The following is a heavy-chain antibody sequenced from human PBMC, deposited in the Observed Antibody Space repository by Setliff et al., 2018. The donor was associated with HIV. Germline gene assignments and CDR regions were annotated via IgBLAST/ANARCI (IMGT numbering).Heavy chain of an antibody. J-gene: IGHJ4*02. CDR1: GFTFSSYG. Sequence: GGSLRLSCAASGFTFSSYGMHWVRQAPGKGLEWVSAISGSGGNTYYADSVKGRFTISRDNSKNTLYLQMNSLRAEDTAVYYCAKEVLEIAVAASWGQGTLVTVSS. CDR2: ISGSGGNT. CDR3: AKEVLEIAVAAS. V-gene: IGHV3-23*01. D-gene: IGHD6-19*01.